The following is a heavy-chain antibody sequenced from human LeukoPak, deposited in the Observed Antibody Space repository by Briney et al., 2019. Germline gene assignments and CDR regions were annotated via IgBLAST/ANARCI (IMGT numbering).Heavy chain of an antibody. D-gene: IGHD6-13*01. CDR3: ARDFSWAAAGTYPSGGWFDP. CDR2: IYSGGST. Sequence: PGGSLRLSCAASGFTVSSNYMSWVRQAPGKGLEWVSVIYSGGSTYYADSVKGRFTISRDNSKNTLYLQMNSLRAEDTAVYYCARDFSWAAAGTYPSGGWFDPWGQGTLVTVSS. J-gene: IGHJ5*02. CDR1: GFTVSSNY. V-gene: IGHV3-53*01.